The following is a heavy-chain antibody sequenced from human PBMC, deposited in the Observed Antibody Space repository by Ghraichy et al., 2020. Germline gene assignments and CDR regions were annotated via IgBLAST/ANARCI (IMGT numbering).Heavy chain of an antibody. CDR3: ARDQGATNV. CDR1: GFTFSSNA. V-gene: IGHV3-23*01. Sequence: GGSLRLSCAASGFTFSSNAMAWVRQAPGKGLEWVSAISGSGGDAYYADSVKGRFTISRDNSKNTLYLQMNSLRAEDTAVYYCARDQGATNVWGQGTLVTVSS. J-gene: IGHJ4*02. CDR2: ISGSGGDA. D-gene: IGHD5-12*01.